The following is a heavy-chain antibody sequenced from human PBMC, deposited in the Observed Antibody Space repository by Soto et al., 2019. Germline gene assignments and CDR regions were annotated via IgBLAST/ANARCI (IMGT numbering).Heavy chain of an antibody. Sequence: GESLKISCKGSGYSFADYWIGWVRQMPGKGLEWMGIIYPGDSDTRYSPSFQGQVTISADKSISTAYLQWSSLKASDTAMYYCARTVDYLSRPGHYFANWGQGTLVTVSS. D-gene: IGHD4-17*01. J-gene: IGHJ4*02. V-gene: IGHV5-51*01. CDR2: IYPGDSDT. CDR3: ARTVDYLSRPGHYFAN. CDR1: GYSFADYW.